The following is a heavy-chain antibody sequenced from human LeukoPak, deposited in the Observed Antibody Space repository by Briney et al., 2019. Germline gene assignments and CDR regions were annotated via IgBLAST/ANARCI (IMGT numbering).Heavy chain of an antibody. Sequence: GASVKVSCKASGYTFTSYAMNWVRQAPGQGLEWMGWINTNTGNPTYAQGFTGRFVFSLDTSVSTAYLQISSLKAEDTAVYYCAKKGDYDILTGSFSYYYYGMDVWGQGTTVTVSS. CDR1: GYTFTSYA. J-gene: IGHJ6*02. CDR2: INTNTGNP. CDR3: AKKGDYDILTGSFSYYYYGMDV. V-gene: IGHV7-4-1*02. D-gene: IGHD3-9*01.